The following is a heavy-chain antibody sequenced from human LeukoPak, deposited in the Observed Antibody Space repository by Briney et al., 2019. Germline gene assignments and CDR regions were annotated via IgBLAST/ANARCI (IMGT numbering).Heavy chain of an antibody. CDR1: GGSISGSSYC. Sequence: SETLSLTCAVSGGSISGSSYCWGCIRPPPGKGLGWIGTIYYSGSTYYNPSLQSRITISVGTSKNQFSLKLSSVAAADTAVYYCARDRSSSPGLFAYWGQGTLVTASS. CDR2: IYYSGST. J-gene: IGHJ4*02. V-gene: IGHV4-39*07. CDR3: ARDRSSSPGLFAY. D-gene: IGHD6-13*01.